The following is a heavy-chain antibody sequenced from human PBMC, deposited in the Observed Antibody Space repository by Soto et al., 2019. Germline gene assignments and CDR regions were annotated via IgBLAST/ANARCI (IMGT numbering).Heavy chain of an antibody. CDR3: ASDPYYYASGY. CDR2: ISGGGETI. J-gene: IGHJ4*02. CDR1: GFIFSDLY. Sequence: KSVGSLRLSCAASGFIFSDLYMTWIRQAPGKGLEWLSYISGGGETIHYADSVKGRFTVSRDNARRSLYLQMNSLRADDTAVYYCASDPYYYASGYWGQGTLVTVSS. D-gene: IGHD3-10*01. V-gene: IGHV3-11*01.